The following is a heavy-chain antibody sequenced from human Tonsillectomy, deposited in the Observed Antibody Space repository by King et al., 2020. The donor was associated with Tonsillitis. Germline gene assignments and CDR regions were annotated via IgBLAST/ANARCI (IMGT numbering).Heavy chain of an antibody. CDR1: GFTFSIYA. V-gene: IGHV3-23*04. CDR2: ISGSGDST. CDR3: AKSGGYDLYYYYGMDV. J-gene: IGHJ6*02. Sequence: VQLVESGGGWVQPGGSLRLSCAASGFTFSIYAMSWVRQAPGKGLEWVSAISGSGDSTYYADSVKGRFTIPRDSSKNTLYLQMNSLRAEDTAVYYCAKSGGYDLYYYYGMDVWGQGTTVTVSS. D-gene: IGHD5-12*01.